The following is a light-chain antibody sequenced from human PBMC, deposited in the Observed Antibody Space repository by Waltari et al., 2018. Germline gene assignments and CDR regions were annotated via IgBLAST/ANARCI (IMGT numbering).Light chain of an antibody. CDR3: LQYNTYPFT. Sequence: DIQMTQSPSSLSASIGDTVTITCRTSQDIRKYLNWFQQKPGKAPTLLMYGASTLEAGVPSRFSGSGSGTEFTLTISSLPPEDLAVYYCLQYNTYPFTFGPGTKLDIK. V-gene: IGKV1-17*01. J-gene: IGKJ3*01. CDR1: QDIRKY. CDR2: GAS.